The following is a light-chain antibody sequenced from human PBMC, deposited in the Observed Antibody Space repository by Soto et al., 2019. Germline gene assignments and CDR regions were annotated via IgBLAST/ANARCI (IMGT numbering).Light chain of an antibody. CDR2: DAS. Sequence: QMTHSPCTLCASVLHRVTITCRASQSISSWLAWYQQKPGKAPKLLIYDASSLESGVPSRFSGSGSGTEFTLTISSLQPDDFATYYCQQYNSYSPTFGQGTKVDIK. J-gene: IGKJ1*01. CDR1: QSISSW. V-gene: IGKV1-5*01. CDR3: QQYNSYSPT.